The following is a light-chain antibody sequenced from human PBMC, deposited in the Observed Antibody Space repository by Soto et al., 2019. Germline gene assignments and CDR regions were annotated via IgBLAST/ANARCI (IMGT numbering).Light chain of an antibody. CDR2: AAS. Sequence: DIQMTQSPSSLSASVGDRVTITFRASQGISTYLNCYPQKSGKALKPLIYAASSLQSGVPSRFSGSGSGTEFTLTISSLQPEDFATYFCQQTYSTPLTFGGGTKVDIK. CDR3: QQTYSTPLT. CDR1: QGISTY. J-gene: IGKJ4*01. V-gene: IGKV1-39*01.